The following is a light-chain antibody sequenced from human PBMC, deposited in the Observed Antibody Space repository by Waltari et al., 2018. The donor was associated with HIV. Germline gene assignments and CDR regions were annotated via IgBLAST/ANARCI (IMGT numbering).Light chain of an antibody. Sequence: QSVLTQPPSASGTPGQRVTISCSGTTSNVGSNFVSWYQQLPGTAPKLLIYRDNRRPSGVLVRFSGAKSGASASLAISGLRSDDEGDYYCATWDGSLGGVYVFGTGTKVTVL. CDR3: ATWDGSLGGVYV. CDR1: TSNVGSNF. J-gene: IGLJ1*01. V-gene: IGLV1-47*01. CDR2: RDN.